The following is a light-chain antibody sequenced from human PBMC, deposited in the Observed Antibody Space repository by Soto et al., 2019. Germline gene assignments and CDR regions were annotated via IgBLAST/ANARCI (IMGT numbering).Light chain of an antibody. Sequence: IQLTQSPSFLSASVGDRVPITCRASQYITSYLAWYQQKPGKGPKLLIYAASTLQSGVPSRFSGSGSGTEFTLTISSLQPEDFATYCCQQVNSYPFTFGGGTKVEI. CDR2: AAS. CDR3: QQVNSYPFT. CDR1: QYITSY. J-gene: IGKJ4*01. V-gene: IGKV1-9*01.